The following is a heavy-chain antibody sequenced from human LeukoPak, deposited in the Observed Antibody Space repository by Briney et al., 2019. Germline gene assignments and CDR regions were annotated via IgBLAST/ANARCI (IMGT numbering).Heavy chain of an antibody. CDR3: ARELFGGVDY. CDR1: GFTFSTYW. D-gene: IGHD3-16*01. V-gene: IGHV3-7*04. J-gene: IGHJ4*02. Sequence: GGSLRLSCAASGFTFSTYWMSWVRPAPGKGLEWVANVKEDGSERYHVDSVKGRFTISRDNATNSLYLQMNSLRAEDTAVYYCARELFGGVDYWGQGILVTVSS. CDR2: VKEDGSER.